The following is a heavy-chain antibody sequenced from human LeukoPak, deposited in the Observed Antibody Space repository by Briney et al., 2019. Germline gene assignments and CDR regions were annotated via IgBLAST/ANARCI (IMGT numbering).Heavy chain of an antibody. Sequence: PSETLSLTCTVSGGSISSYYWSWIRQPAGKGLEWIGRIYTSGSTNYNPSLKSRVTMSVDTSKNRFSLKLSSVTAADTAVYYCARERHYDYDFWSGYYYWGQGTLVTVSS. CDR2: IYTSGST. CDR3: ARERHYDYDFWSGYYY. V-gene: IGHV4-4*07. J-gene: IGHJ4*02. CDR1: GGSISSYY. D-gene: IGHD3-3*01.